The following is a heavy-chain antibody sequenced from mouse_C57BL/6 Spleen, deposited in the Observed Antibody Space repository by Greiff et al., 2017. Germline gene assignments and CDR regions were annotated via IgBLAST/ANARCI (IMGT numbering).Heavy chain of an antibody. D-gene: IGHD1-1*01. CDR1: GYTFTSYW. J-gene: IGHJ2*01. V-gene: IGHV1-50*01. CDR3: ARRNYYGSSYLDY. CDR2: IDPSDSYT. Sequence: VQLQQPGAELVKPGASVKLSCKASGYTFTSYWMQWVKQRPGQGLEWIGEIDPSDSYTNYNQKFKGKATLTVDTSSSTAYMQLSSLTSEDSAVYDCARRNYYGSSYLDYWGQGTTLTVSS.